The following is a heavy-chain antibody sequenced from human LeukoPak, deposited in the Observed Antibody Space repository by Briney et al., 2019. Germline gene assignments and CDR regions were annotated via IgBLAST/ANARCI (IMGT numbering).Heavy chain of an antibody. CDR2: IYYSGST. Sequence: PGGSLRLSCAASGFTFSNAWMSWVRQPPGKGLEWIGIIYYSGSTYYNPSLKSRVTISVDTSKNQFSLKLSSVIAADTAVYYCARVVSQYGDYAWIVNWFDPWGQGTLVTVSS. J-gene: IGHJ5*02. V-gene: IGHV4-38-2*01. CDR1: GFTFSNAW. D-gene: IGHD4-17*01. CDR3: ARVVSQYGDYAWIVNWFDP.